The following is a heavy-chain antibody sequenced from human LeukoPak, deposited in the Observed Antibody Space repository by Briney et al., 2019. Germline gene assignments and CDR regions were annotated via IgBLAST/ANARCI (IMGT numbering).Heavy chain of an antibody. V-gene: IGHV3-7*01. CDR2: IKQDGSEK. D-gene: IGHD5-12*01. J-gene: IGHJ4*02. CDR3: ARDTYPVATPFDY. CDR1: GFTLSSYW. Sequence: PGGSLRLSCAASGFTLSSYWMSWVRQAPGKGLEWVANIKQDGSEKYYVDSVKGRFTISRDNAKNSPYLQMNSLRAEDTAVYYCARDTYPVATPFDYWGQGTLVTVSS.